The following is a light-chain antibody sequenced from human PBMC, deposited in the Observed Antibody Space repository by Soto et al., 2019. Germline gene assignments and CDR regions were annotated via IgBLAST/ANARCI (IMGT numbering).Light chain of an antibody. CDR3: QQYGSSPHT. J-gene: IGKJ2*01. Sequence: EIVLTQSPGTLSLSPGERATLSCRASQSVSSSYLAWYQHKPGQAPRLLIYGASSRATGIPDRFSGSGSGTDSTLTISRLEPEDFAVDYCQQYGSSPHTFGQGTKLEIK. CDR1: QSVSSSY. CDR2: GAS. V-gene: IGKV3-20*01.